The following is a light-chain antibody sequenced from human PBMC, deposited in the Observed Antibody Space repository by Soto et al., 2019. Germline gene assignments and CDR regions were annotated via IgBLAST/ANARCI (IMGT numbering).Light chain of an antibody. CDR2: LNSDGSH. J-gene: IGLJ3*02. CDR3: QTWSTDIRV. CDR1: SGHNSYA. V-gene: IGLV4-69*01. Sequence: QPVLTQPPSASASLGASVKITCTLSSGHNSYAIAWHQQQPEKGPRYLMKLNSDGSHSKGDGIPDRFSGSSSGAERYLTISSVQSEDEADYYCQTWSTDIRVFGGGTKVTVL.